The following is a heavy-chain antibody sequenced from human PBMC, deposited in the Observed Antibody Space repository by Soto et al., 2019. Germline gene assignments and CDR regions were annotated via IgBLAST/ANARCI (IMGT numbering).Heavy chain of an antibody. Sequence: TLSLTCSGSGGSISSGGYSWSWIRQPPGKGLEWIGYIYQSGSTYYNPSLKSRVTISVDRSRNQFSLKLSSVTAADTAVYFCATQSYSNSGAYYYYAMDVWGQGTTVTVSS. CDR1: GGSISSGGYS. CDR2: IYQSGST. V-gene: IGHV4-30-2*01. J-gene: IGHJ6*02. CDR3: ATQSYSNSGAYYYYAMDV. D-gene: IGHD4-4*01.